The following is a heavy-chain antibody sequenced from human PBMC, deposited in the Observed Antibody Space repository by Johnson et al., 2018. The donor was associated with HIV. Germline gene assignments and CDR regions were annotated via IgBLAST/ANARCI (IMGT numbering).Heavy chain of an antibody. V-gene: IGHV3-66*02. Sequence: EVQLVESGGGVVRPGGSLRLSCAASGFTFDDYGMSWVRQAPGKGLEWVSVIYSGGSTYYADSVKGRFTISRDNSKNTLYLQMNSLRAEDTAVYYCARWIQLWVAFDIWGQGTMVTVSS. CDR3: ARWIQLWVAFDI. J-gene: IGHJ3*02. CDR1: GFTFDDYG. D-gene: IGHD5-18*01. CDR2: IYSGGST.